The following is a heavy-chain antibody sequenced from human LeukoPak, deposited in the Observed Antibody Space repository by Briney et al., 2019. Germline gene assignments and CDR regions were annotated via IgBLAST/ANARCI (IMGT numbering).Heavy chain of an antibody. D-gene: IGHD3-3*01. V-gene: IGHV4-34*01. J-gene: IGHJ5*02. CDR3: ARGLYDFWSGYPNWFDP. CDR2: INHSGST. CDR1: GGSFSGYY. Sequence: PSETLSLTCAVYGGSFSGYYWSWIRQPPGKGLEWIGEINHSGSTNYNPSLKSRVTISADTSKNQFSLKLSSVTAADTAVYYCARGLYDFWSGYPNWFDPWGQGTLVTVSS.